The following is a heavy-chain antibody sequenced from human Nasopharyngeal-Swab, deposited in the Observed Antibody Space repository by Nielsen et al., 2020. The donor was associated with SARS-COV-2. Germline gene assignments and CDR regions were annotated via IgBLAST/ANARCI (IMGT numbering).Heavy chain of an antibody. J-gene: IGHJ4*02. Sequence: LSLTCVASGFTFSDYYMSWIRQAPGKGLEWVSYMSNSGSTIYYADSVKGRFTISRDNAKNSLYLQMNSLRVEDMAFYYCAKATNARYDFWSGSFDYWGQGTLVTVSS. CDR2: MSNSGSTI. V-gene: IGHV3-11*01. CDR3: AKATNARYDFWSGSFDY. D-gene: IGHD3-3*01. CDR1: GFTFSDYY.